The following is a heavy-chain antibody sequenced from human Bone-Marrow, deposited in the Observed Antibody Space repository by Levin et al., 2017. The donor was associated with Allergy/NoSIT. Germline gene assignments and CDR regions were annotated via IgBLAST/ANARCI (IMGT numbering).Heavy chain of an antibody. V-gene: IGHV3-23*01. J-gene: IGHJ4*02. Sequence: GESLKISCAASGFTFSSYAMSWVRQAPGKGLEWVSAISGSGGSTYYADSVKGRFTISRDNSKNTLYLQMNSLRAEDTAVYYCAKEIKDGWLFLLDYFDYWGQGTLVTVSS. CDR1: GFTFSSYA. D-gene: IGHD3-22*01. CDR2: ISGSGGST. CDR3: AKEIKDGWLFLLDYFDY.